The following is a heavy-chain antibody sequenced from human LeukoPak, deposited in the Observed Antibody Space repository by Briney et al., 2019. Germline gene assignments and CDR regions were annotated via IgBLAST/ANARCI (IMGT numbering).Heavy chain of an antibody. Sequence: TLSLTCAVSGGSISSYYWSWIRQPPGKALEWLALIYWDDDKRYSPSLKSRLTITKDTSKNQVVLTMTNMDPVDTATYYCARSLEMAPDYWGQGTLVTVSS. V-gene: IGHV2-5*08. CDR2: IYWDDDK. CDR1: GGSISSYYW. J-gene: IGHJ4*02. D-gene: IGHD5-24*01. CDR3: ARSLEMAPDY.